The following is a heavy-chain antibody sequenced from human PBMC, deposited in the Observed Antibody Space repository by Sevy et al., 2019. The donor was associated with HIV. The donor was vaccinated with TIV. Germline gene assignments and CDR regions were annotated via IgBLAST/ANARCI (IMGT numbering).Heavy chain of an antibody. D-gene: IGHD4-17*01. Sequence: GGSLRLSCAASGFTFSKYWMSWVRQAPGKGLEWVANIKPDGSDKYYVGSLKGRFTIYRDNAKNSLYLEMNNLGAEDTAGYYCARVIDYGELGNWFDPWGQGTLVTISS. CDR1: GFTFSKYW. J-gene: IGHJ5*02. CDR2: IKPDGSDK. V-gene: IGHV3-7*01. CDR3: ARVIDYGELGNWFDP.